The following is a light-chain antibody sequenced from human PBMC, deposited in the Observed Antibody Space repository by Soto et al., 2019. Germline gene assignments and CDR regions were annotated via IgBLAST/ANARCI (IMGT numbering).Light chain of an antibody. J-gene: IGLJ1*01. CDR3: SSHTTSNTRV. V-gene: IGLV2-14*01. CDR1: SSDVGAYNY. Sequence: QSALTQPASVAGSPGQSITISCTGTSSDVGAYNYVSWYQQHPGKAPKLIICEVSNRPSGVSWRFSGSKSGNTASLTISGLQSEDEADYYCSSHTTSNTRVFGTGTKLTVL. CDR2: EVS.